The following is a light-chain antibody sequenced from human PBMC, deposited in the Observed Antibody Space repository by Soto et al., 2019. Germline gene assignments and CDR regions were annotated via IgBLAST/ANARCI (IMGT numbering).Light chain of an antibody. CDR3: LQDYNYPRT. CDR2: EAS. V-gene: IGKV3-11*01. Sequence: EIVLTQSPGTLSLSPGERATLSCRASQTVSSSLAWYQQKPGQAPRLLIYEASNRATGIPARFSGSGSGTDFTLTISSLQPEDFATYYCLQDYNYPRTFGQGTKVDIK. CDR1: QTVSSS. J-gene: IGKJ1*01.